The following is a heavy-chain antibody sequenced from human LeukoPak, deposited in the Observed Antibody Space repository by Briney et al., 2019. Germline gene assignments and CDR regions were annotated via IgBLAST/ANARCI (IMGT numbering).Heavy chain of an antibody. V-gene: IGHV3-23*01. CDR1: GFTFATYA. Sequence: AGGSLRLSCAASGFTFATYAMSWVRQAPGKGLKWVSGITGSGRTTYYADSVKGRFTISRDNSKNTLYLQMISLRAEDTAVYYCTKDAPDSGGWFFFDSWGQGTLVTVSS. D-gene: IGHD6-19*01. J-gene: IGHJ4*02. CDR2: ITGSGRTT. CDR3: TKDAPDSGGWFFFDS.